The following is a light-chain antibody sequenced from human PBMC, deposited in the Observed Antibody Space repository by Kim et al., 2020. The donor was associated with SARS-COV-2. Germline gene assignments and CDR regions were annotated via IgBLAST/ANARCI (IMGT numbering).Light chain of an antibody. CDR2: ATS. CDR1: RDIRTW. V-gene: IGKV1-12*01. J-gene: IGKJ4*01. Sequence: DIQMTQSPSSVSASVGDRVTITCRASRDIRTWITWYQQKPGKAPKLLMYATSTLQTGVPLRFSGSKSGTDFTLTISNLQPEDFATYYCQQAMSYPLTFGGGTKVDIK. CDR3: QQAMSYPLT.